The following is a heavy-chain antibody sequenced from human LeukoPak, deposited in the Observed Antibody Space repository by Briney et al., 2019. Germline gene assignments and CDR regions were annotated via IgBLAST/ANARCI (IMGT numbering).Heavy chain of an antibody. CDR2: INHSGST. CDR3: ARVPGFSHIVVVTARGAFDI. D-gene: IGHD2-21*02. J-gene: IGHJ3*02. CDR1: GGSFRGDY. Sequence: SETLSLTCAVYGGSFRGDYWSWIRQPPGKGLDWIGEINHSGSTSYNTSLKSRVTISVDTSKNQFSLKLSSVTAADTAVYYCARVPGFSHIVVVTARGAFDIWGQGTMVTVSS. V-gene: IGHV4-34*01.